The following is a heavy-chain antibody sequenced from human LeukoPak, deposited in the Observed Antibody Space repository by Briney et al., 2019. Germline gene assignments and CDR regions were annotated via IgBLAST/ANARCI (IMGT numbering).Heavy chain of an antibody. CDR1: GASIRSGDYY. J-gene: IGHJ3*02. CDR2: IYDSGST. D-gene: IGHD2-15*01. V-gene: IGHV4-30-4*01. Sequence: SETLSLTCTVSGASIRSGDYYWSWIRQPPGKGLEWIGYIYDSGSTYYNPSLKSRITISVDTSENRFSLKLSSVTATDTAVYYCARDCSGGSCYGAFDIWGQGTMITVSS. CDR3: ARDCSGGSCYGAFDI.